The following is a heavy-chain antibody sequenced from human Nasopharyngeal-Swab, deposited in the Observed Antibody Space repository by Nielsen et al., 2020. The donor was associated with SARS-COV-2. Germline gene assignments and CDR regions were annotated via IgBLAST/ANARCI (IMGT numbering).Heavy chain of an antibody. J-gene: IGHJ4*02. Sequence: GESLKISCAASGFTFSSYGIHWVRPAPGKGLEWVAVISYDGSNKNYADSVKGRFTISRDNSKNTLYLQMNSLRAEDTAVYYCARGPRYSGSCDYWGQGTLVTVSS. V-gene: IGHV3-30*03. CDR3: ARGPRYSGSCDY. CDR2: ISYDGSNK. CDR1: GFTFSSYG. D-gene: IGHD1-26*01.